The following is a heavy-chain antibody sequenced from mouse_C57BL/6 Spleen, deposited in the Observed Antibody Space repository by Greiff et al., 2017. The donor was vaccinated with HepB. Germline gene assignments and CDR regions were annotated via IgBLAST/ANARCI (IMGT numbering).Heavy chain of an antibody. J-gene: IGHJ2*01. CDR1: GYTFTDYY. D-gene: IGHD4-1*01. Sequence: EVQLQQSGPVLVKPGASVKMSCKASGYTFTDYYMNWVKQSHEKSLEWIGVINPYNGGTSYNQKFKGKATLTVDKSSSTAYMELNSLTSEDSAVYYCAREQLTGTYFDYWGQGTTLTVSS. CDR3: AREQLTGTYFDY. V-gene: IGHV1-19*01. CDR2: INPYNGGT.